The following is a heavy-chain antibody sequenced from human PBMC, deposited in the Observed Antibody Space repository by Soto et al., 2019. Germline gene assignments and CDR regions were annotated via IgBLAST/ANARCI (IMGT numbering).Heavy chain of an antibody. CDR3: ARVDFGALFDS. CDR1: GYTFSNYG. CDR2: FNPKNGNT. Sequence: ASVKVSCKASGYTFSNYGINWLRQGRGQGIEWLGWFNPKNGNTNYAQTLEGRVTLTTDTSTSTASMELSNLRSDDTAIYYCARVDFGALFDSWGQRTLVRVFS. J-gene: IGHJ4*02. D-gene: IGHD4-17*01. V-gene: IGHV1-18*01.